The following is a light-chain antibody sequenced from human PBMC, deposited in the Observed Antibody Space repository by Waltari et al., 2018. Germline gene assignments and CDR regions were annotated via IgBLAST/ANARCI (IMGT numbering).Light chain of an antibody. V-gene: IGLV1-40*01. Sequence: QSVLTQPPSVSGAPGQRVTISCPGSGPNLGAGYDVHWSQQLPRAAPKLLIYGTSTRPLGVPDRFFGSKSGTSASLAITGLQAEDEADYYCQSYDTSLSVVFGGGTKLTVL. CDR3: QSYDTSLSVV. CDR1: GPNLGAGYD. CDR2: GTS. J-gene: IGLJ3*02.